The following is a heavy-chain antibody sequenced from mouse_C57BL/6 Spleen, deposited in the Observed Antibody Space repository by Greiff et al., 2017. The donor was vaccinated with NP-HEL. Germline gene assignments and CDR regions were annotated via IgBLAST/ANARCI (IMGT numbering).Heavy chain of an antibody. CDR2: ISSGGDYT. D-gene: IGHD2-3*01. V-gene: IGHV5-9-1*02. CDR1: GFTFSSYA. Sequence: EVQLMESGAGLVKPGGSLKLSCAASGFTFSSYAMSWVRQTPEKRLEWVAYISSGGDYTYYADNVKGRFTISRDNARNTLYLQMSSLKSEDTAMYYCTRDGYSYYFDYWGQGTTLTVSS. J-gene: IGHJ2*01. CDR3: TRDGYSYYFDY.